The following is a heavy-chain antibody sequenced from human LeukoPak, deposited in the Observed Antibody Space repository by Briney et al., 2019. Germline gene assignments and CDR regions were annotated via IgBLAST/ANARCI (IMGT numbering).Heavy chain of an antibody. V-gene: IGHV3-43*02. D-gene: IGHD6-19*01. CDR1: GFTFDDYA. J-gene: IGHJ4*02. Sequence: PGGSLRLSCAASGFTFDDYAMHWVRQAPGKGLEWVSLISGEGGSTYYADSVKGRFTISRDNSKNSLYLQMNSLRTEDTALYYCANPVSGYWGQGTPVTVSS. CDR3: ANPVSGY. CDR2: ISGEGGST.